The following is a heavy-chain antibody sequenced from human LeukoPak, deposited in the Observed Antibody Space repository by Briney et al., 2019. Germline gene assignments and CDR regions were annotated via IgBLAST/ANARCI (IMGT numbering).Heavy chain of an antibody. J-gene: IGHJ4*02. CDR2: IRSKTYGGTT. CDR3: TRGWFGELSADH. CDR1: GFTFGDYA. D-gene: IGHD3-10*01. Sequence: PGGSLRLSCTASGFTFGDYAMTWVRQAPGKGLEWVGFIRSKTYGGTTEYAASVKGRFTISRDDSKSIAYLQMNSLKTEDTAVYYCTRGWFGELSADHWGQGTLVTVSS. V-gene: IGHV3-49*04.